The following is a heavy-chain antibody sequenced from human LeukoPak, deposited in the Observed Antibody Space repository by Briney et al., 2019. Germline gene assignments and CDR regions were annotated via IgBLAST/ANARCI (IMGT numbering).Heavy chain of an antibody. Sequence: ASVKVSCKASGYTFTCYYMHWVRQAPGQGLEWMGWINPNSGGTNYAQKFQGRVTMTRDTSISTAYMELSRLRSDDTAVYYCARDRVTMVQEGMDVWGQGTTVTVSS. CDR2: INPNSGGT. CDR3: ARDRVTMVQEGMDV. CDR1: GYTFTCYY. J-gene: IGHJ6*02. D-gene: IGHD3-10*01. V-gene: IGHV1-2*02.